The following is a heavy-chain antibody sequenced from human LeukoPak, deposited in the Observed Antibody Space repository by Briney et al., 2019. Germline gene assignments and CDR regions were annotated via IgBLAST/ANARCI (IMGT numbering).Heavy chain of an antibody. Sequence: GGSPRLSCAASGFTFSNNLIHWVRQAPGKGLVWVSRTNSDGSSTKYADFVKGRFTISRDNTKNTLYLQMNSLRAEDTGVYYCARDSRADYWYLDLWGRGTLVAVSS. J-gene: IGHJ2*01. D-gene: IGHD6-13*01. CDR3: ARDSRADYWYLDL. CDR1: GFTFSNNL. V-gene: IGHV3-74*03. CDR2: TNSDGSST.